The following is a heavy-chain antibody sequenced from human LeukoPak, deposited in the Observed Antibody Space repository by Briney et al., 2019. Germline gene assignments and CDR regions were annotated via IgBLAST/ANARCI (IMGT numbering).Heavy chain of an antibody. J-gene: IGHJ6*02. CDR1: GFTLSNAW. Sequence: GGSLILSCAASGFTLSNAWMSWVRQAPGKGLEWVGRIKSKTDGGRTDYAAPVKGRFTISRDDSKNTLYLQMNSLKTEDTAVYYCTTELEPAAMHNYYYGMDVWGQGTTVTVSS. V-gene: IGHV3-15*01. CDR3: TTELEPAAMHNYYYGMDV. CDR2: IKSKTDGGRT. D-gene: IGHD2-2*01.